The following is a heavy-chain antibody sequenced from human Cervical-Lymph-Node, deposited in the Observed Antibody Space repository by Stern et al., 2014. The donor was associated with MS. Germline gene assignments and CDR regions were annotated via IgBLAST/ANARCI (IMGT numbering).Heavy chain of an antibody. D-gene: IGHD6-19*01. J-gene: IGHJ4*02. CDR2: IHYRGST. CDR3: ARGGGEWLVHFDF. CDR1: GGSINSYY. V-gene: IGHV4-59*01. Sequence: VQLEESGPGLVKPSETLSLTCTVSGGSINSYYWTWIRQSPGKGLEWIGYIHYRGSTNYSPSLKSRVSISVAPSKNQFSLKLNSVTAADTAVYYCARGGGEWLVHFDFWGQGALVTVSS.